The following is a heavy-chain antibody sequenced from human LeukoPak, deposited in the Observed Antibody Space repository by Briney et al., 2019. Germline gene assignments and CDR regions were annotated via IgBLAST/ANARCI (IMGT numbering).Heavy chain of an antibody. J-gene: IGHJ5*02. CDR1: GYSFTNYW. CDR2: IYPGDSDT. D-gene: IGHD2-15*01. Sequence: GSLKISCKGSGYSFTNYWIGWVRQMPGKGLEWMGIIYPGDSDTRYSPSFQGQVTISADKSISTAYLQWSSLKASGTAMYYCARRLMYCSGGSCYAYWFDPWGQGTLVTVSS. CDR3: ARRLMYCSGGSCYAYWFDP. V-gene: IGHV5-51*01.